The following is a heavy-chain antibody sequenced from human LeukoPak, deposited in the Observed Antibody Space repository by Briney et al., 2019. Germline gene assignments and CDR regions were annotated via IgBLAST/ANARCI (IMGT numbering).Heavy chain of an antibody. CDR1: GGSVSSGSYY. V-gene: IGHV4-61*01. Sequence: SETLSLTCTVSGGSVSSGSYYWSWIRQPPGKGLEWIGYIYYSGSTNYNPSLKSRVTISVDTSKNQSSLKLSSVTAADTAVYYCARANRIAVAGAFDYWGQGTLVTVSS. D-gene: IGHD6-19*01. CDR3: ARANRIAVAGAFDY. CDR2: IYYSGST. J-gene: IGHJ4*02.